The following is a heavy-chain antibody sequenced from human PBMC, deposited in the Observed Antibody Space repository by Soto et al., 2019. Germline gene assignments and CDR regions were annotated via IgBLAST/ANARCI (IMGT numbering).Heavy chain of an antibody. CDR3: AREPIPGYYYGSGDAFDI. V-gene: IGHV3-74*01. D-gene: IGHD3-10*01. CDR2: INSDGSST. Sequence: GGSLRLSCAASGFTFSSYWMHWVRQAPGKGLVWVSRINSDGSSTSYADSVKGRFTISRDNAKNTLYLQMNSLRAEDTAVYYCAREPIPGYYYGSGDAFDIWGQGTMVTVSS. CDR1: GFTFSSYW. J-gene: IGHJ3*02.